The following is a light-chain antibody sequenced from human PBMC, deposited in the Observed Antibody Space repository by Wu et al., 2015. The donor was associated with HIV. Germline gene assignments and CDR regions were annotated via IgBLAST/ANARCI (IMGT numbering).Light chain of an antibody. CDR3: QQYHAYPYS. V-gene: IGKV1-5*03. CDR2: KAS. CDR1: QTVTGW. Sequence: DIQMTQSPSTLSASVGDRVSITCRASQTVTGWLAWYQQKPGKAPTLLIYKASTLHTGVPSRFSGSGSGTEFTLTISSLHPEDFATYYCQQYHAYPYSFGQGTKLEIK. J-gene: IGKJ2*03.